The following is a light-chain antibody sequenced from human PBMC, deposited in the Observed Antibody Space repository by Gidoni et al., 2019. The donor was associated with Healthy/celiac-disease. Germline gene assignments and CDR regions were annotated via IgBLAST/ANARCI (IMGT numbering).Light chain of an antibody. CDR2: AAS. CDR3: QQYYSTLALT. Sequence: DIQMTQSPSSLSASVGDRVTITCRASQSSINSLYWYQQKPGKAPKLLLYAASRLESGVPSRFSGSGSGADYTLTISSLQPEDVATSYCQQYYSTLALTFGGGTKVEIK. V-gene: IGKV1-NL1*01. CDR1: QSSINS. J-gene: IGKJ4*01.